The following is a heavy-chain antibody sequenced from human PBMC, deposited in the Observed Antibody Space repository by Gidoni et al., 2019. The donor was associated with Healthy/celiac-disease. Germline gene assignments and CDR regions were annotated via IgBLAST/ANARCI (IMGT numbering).Heavy chain of an antibody. CDR1: GYSFTSYW. V-gene: IGHV5-51*01. J-gene: IGHJ5*02. Sequence: EVQLIQSGAEVKKPGESLKISCKGSGYSFTSYWIGWVRQMPGKGLEWMGIIYPGDSDTRYSPSFQGQVTISADKSISTAYLQWNSLKASDTAMYYCARLGRTLTTLKNWFDPWGQGTLVTVSS. CDR2: IYPGDSDT. CDR3: ARLGRTLTTLKNWFDP. D-gene: IGHD4-4*01.